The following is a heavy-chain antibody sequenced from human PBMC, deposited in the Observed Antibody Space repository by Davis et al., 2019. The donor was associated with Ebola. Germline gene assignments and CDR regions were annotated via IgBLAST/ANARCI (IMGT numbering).Heavy chain of an antibody. D-gene: IGHD3-3*01. Sequence: SVKVSCKASGGTFSSYAISWVRQAPGQGLEWMGGIIPIFGTTNYAQKFQGRVTITADESTSTAYMELSSLRSEDTAVYYCARNPWSGHFHFDFWGQGTLVTVSS. CDR1: GGTFSSYA. J-gene: IGHJ4*02. CDR2: IIPIFGTT. V-gene: IGHV1-69*13. CDR3: ARNPWSGHFHFDF.